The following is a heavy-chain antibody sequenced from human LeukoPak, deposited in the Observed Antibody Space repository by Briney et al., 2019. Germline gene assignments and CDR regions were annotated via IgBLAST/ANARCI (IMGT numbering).Heavy chain of an antibody. CDR3: TKVTSTGSCYQSDY. CDR2: LSSGGGSP. D-gene: IGHD2-15*01. Sequence: QAGGSLRLSCVASGFTFNNYAMTWVRQAPGKGLEWISGLSSGGGSPYYADSVKGRFTISRDNSKNTLFLQMNSLRAEDTAIYYCTKVTSTGSCYQSDYWGRGTLVTVSS. V-gene: IGHV3-23*01. CDR1: GFTFNNYA. J-gene: IGHJ4*02.